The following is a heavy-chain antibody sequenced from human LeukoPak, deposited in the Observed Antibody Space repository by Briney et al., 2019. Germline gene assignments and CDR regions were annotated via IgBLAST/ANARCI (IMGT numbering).Heavy chain of an antibody. V-gene: IGHV3-30*18. CDR2: ISYDGSNK. Sequence: QAGGSLRLSCAASGFTFSSYGMHWVRQAPGKGLEWVAVISYDGSNKYYADSVKGRFTISRDNSKNTLYLQMNSLRAEDTAVYYCAKDSPSDEWESLFDYWGQGTLVTVSS. J-gene: IGHJ4*02. D-gene: IGHD1-26*01. CDR1: GFTFSSYG. CDR3: AKDSPSDEWESLFDY.